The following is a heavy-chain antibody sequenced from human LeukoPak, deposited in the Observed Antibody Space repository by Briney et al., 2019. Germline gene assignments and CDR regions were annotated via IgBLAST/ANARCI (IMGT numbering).Heavy chain of an antibody. J-gene: IGHJ4*02. CDR3: AKDHIVVVTAIPNFDY. Sequence: GGSLRLSCAASGFTFSTYGMNWVRQAPGKGLEWVSGISPSGGITYYTDSVEGRFTISRDNPKNTLYLQMNSLRAEDTAVYYCAKDHIVVVTAIPNFDYWGQGTLVTVSS. CDR2: ISPSGGIT. D-gene: IGHD2-21*02. CDR1: GFTFSTYG. V-gene: IGHV3-23*01.